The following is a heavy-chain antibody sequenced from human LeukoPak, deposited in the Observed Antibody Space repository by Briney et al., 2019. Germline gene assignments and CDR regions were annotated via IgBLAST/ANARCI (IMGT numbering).Heavy chain of an antibody. CDR2: IYYSGST. Sequence: SETLSLTCTVSGGSISSYYWSWIRQPPGKGLEWIGYIYYSGSTNYNPSLKSRVTISVDTSKNQFSLKLSSVTAADTAVYYCARESQSRDGYNYGYYYYMDVWGKRTTVTVSS. J-gene: IGHJ6*03. D-gene: IGHD5-24*01. V-gene: IGHV4-59*01. CDR3: ARESQSRDGYNYGYYYYMDV. CDR1: GGSISSYY.